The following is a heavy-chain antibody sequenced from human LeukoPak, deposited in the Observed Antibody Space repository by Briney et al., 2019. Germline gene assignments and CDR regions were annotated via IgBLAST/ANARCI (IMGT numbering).Heavy chain of an antibody. V-gene: IGHV3-30*18. CDR3: AKDLTDLALAGPEYFQD. CDR2: ISNDGSKK. D-gene: IGHD6-19*01. CDR1: GFTFSSYG. J-gene: IGHJ1*01. Sequence: GTSLRLSCAASGFTFSSYGMHWVRQAPGKGLEWVAVISNDGSKKYYVGSVKGRFTISRDNSKNTLSLQMNSLRAEDTALYYCAKDLTDLALAGPEYFQDWGQGTLVTVSS.